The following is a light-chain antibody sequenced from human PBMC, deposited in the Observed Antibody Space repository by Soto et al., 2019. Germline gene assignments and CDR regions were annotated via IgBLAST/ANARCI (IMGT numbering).Light chain of an antibody. CDR2: EGS. CDR3: CSYAGSSTLVV. J-gene: IGLJ2*01. CDR1: SSDVGSYNL. Sequence: QSVLTQPASVSGSPGQSITISCTGTSSDVGSYNLVSWYQQHPGKAPNLMIYEGSKRPSGISNGFSGSKSGNTASLTISGLQAEDEADCYCCSYAGSSTLVVFGGGTKLTVL. V-gene: IGLV2-23*01.